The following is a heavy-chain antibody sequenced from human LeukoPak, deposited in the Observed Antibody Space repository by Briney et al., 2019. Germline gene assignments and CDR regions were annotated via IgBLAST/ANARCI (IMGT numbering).Heavy chain of an antibody. J-gene: IGHJ4*02. CDR2: IWYDGSNK. V-gene: IGHV3-33*01. Sequence: GGSLRLSCAASGFTFSSYGMHWVRQAPGKGLEWVAVIWYDGSNKYYADSVKGRFTISRDNSKNTLYLQMNSLRAEDAAVYYCARALNPYYYDSSGLLDYWGQGTLVTVFS. CDR1: GFTFSSYG. CDR3: ARALNPYYYDSSGLLDY. D-gene: IGHD3-22*01.